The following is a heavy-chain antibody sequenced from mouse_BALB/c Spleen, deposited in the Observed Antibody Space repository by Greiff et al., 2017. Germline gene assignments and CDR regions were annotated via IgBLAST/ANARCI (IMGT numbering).Heavy chain of an antibody. V-gene: IGHV1S81*02. J-gene: IGHJ2*01. CDR2: INPSNGGT. CDR1: GYTFTSYY. D-gene: IGHD1-1*01. CDR3: TRSPTGDY. Sequence: VQLQQSGAELVKPGASVKLSCKASGYTFTSYYMYWVKQRPGQGLEWIGEINPSNGGTNFNEKFKSKATLTVDKSSSTAYMQLSSLTSEDSAVYYCTRSPTGDYWGQGTTLTVSS.